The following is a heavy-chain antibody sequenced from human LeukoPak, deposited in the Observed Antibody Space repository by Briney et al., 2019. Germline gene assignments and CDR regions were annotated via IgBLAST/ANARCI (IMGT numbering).Heavy chain of an antibody. V-gene: IGHV3-30-3*01. CDR3: AKDWGYGSGTYFTG. Sequence: GRSLRLSCLASGFTFSSYSMHWVRQAPGKGLEWVAVILFDGSNKYYTDSVKGRFTISRDNSKNTLFLRMNTLSAEDTGVYYCAKDWGYGSGTYFTGWGQGTLVTVSS. CDR1: GFTFSSYS. CDR2: ILFDGSNK. J-gene: IGHJ4*02. D-gene: IGHD3-10*01.